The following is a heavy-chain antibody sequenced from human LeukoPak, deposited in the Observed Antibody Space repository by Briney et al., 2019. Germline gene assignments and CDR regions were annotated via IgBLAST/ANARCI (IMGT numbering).Heavy chain of an antibody. V-gene: IGHV4-34*01. Sequence: SETLSLTCAVYGGSFSGYYWSWIRQPPGKGLEWIGEINHSGSTNYNPSLKSRVTISVDKSKNQFSLKLSSVTAADTAVYYCARGSHSGSYLRDYWGQGTLVTVSS. J-gene: IGHJ4*02. CDR3: ARGSHSGSYLRDY. CDR2: INHSGST. D-gene: IGHD1-26*01. CDR1: GGSFSGYY.